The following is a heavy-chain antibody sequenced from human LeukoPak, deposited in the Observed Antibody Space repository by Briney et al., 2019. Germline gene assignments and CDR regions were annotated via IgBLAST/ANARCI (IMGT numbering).Heavy chain of an antibody. Sequence: GESLRISCKGSGYSFTSYWISWVRQMPGKGLEWMGRIDPSDSYTNYSPSSQGHVTISADKSISTAYLQWSSLKASDTAMYYCAREDPFKNWFDPWGQGTLVTVSS. J-gene: IGHJ5*02. CDR1: GYSFTSYW. CDR2: IDPSDSYT. CDR3: AREDPFKNWFDP. V-gene: IGHV5-10-1*01.